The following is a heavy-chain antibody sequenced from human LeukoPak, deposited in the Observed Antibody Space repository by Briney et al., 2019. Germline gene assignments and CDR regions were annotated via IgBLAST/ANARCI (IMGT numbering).Heavy chain of an antibody. D-gene: IGHD2-15*01. Sequence: GGSLRLSCAASGFTFSDYHMSWIRQAPGKGLEWFSYITNSGSTIYYADSVKGRFTISRDNAKNSLYLQMNSLRAEDTALYYCARRYCSGGSCYYRGFDYWGQGTLVTVSS. V-gene: IGHV3-11*01. CDR1: GFTFSDYH. CDR2: ITNSGSTI. CDR3: ARRYCSGGSCYYRGFDY. J-gene: IGHJ4*02.